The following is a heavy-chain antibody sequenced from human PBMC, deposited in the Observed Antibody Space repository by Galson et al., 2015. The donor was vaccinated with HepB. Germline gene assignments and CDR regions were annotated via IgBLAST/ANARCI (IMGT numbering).Heavy chain of an antibody. Sequence: SLRLSCAASGFTFSSYAMHWVRQAPGKGLEYVSAISSSGGSTYYADSVKGRFTISRDNSKNTLYLQMSSLRAEDTAVYYCVKAQWELLVYDYWGQGTLVTVSS. V-gene: IGHV3-64D*06. J-gene: IGHJ4*02. CDR3: VKAQWELLVYDY. CDR2: ISSSGGST. D-gene: IGHD1-26*01. CDR1: GFTFSSYA.